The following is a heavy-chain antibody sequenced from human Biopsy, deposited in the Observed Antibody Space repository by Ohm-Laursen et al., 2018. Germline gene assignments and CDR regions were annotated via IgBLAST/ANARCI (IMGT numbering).Heavy chain of an antibody. D-gene: IGHD3-22*01. V-gene: IGHV1-18*01. CDR1: GYTFISFG. Sequence: GASVKVSCKASGYTFISFGITWVRRAPGQGLEWVGYIGGDNGDTKYAQKIQGRVTMATDTSTSTAYMELRSLRSDDTALYYCARDGKYDSRGYWGPGTLVTVSS. CDR3: ARDGKYDSRGY. CDR2: IGGDNGDT. J-gene: IGHJ4*02.